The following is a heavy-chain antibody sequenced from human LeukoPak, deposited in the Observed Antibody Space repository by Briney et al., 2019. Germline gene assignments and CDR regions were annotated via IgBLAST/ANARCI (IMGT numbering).Heavy chain of an antibody. J-gene: IGHJ6*03. D-gene: IGHD3-3*01. Sequence: PGGSLRLSCAASGFTFSSYAMSWVRQAPGKGLEWVSAISGSGGSTYYADSVKGRFTISRDNSKNTLYLQMNSLRAEDTAVYYCAKIPEYYDFWSGYYAGDGCMDVWGKGTTVTVSS. V-gene: IGHV3-23*01. CDR3: AKIPEYYDFWSGYYAGDGCMDV. CDR2: ISGSGGST. CDR1: GFTFSSYA.